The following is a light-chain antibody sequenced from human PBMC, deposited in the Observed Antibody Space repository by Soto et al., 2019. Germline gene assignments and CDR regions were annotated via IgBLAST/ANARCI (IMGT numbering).Light chain of an antibody. Sequence: EIVLTQSPGTLSLSPGERATLSCRASQSVSGSYLAWYQQKPGQAPKLVIHGASSRAAGIPDRFNGTGSGTDFTLTISRLEPEDFAVYYCQQYGSSPSTFGQGTRLEIK. V-gene: IGKV3-20*01. CDR3: QQYGSSPST. CDR2: GAS. CDR1: QSVSGSY. J-gene: IGKJ5*01.